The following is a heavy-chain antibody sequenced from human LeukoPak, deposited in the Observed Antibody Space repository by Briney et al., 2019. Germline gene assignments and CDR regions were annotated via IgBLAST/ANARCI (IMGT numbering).Heavy chain of an antibody. CDR1: GGSISSYY. V-gene: IGHV4-59*08. Sequence: PSETLSLTCTVSGGSISSYYWSRIRQPPGKGLEWIGYIYYSGSTNHNPSLKSQVTISVDTSKNQFSLKLTSVTAADTAVYYCAGAKIGVAGFFDNWGQGTLVTVSS. CDR3: AGAKIGVAGFFDN. D-gene: IGHD6-19*01. CDR2: IYYSGST. J-gene: IGHJ4*02.